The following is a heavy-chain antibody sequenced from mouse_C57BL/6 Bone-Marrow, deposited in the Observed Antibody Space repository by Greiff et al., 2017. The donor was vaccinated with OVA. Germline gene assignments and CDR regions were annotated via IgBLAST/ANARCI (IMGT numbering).Heavy chain of an antibody. J-gene: IGHJ3*01. D-gene: IGHD2-4*01. CDR3: GRGYDYSFAY. CDR1: GYTFTSYW. CDR2: IDPSDSYT. V-gene: IGHV1-69*01. Sequence: VQLQQPGAELVMPGASVKLSCKASGYTFTSYWMHWVKQRPGQGLEWIGEIDPSDSYTNYNQQFKGKSTLTVDKSSSTAYMQLSSQTSADAAVYYYGRGYDYSFAYWGQGTLVTVSA.